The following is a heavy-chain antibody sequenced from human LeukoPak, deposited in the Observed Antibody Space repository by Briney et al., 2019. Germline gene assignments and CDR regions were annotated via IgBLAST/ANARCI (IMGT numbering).Heavy chain of an antibody. Sequence: GASVKVSCKVSGYTLTELSMHWVRQAPGKGLEWMGGFDPEDGETIYAQKFQGRVTMTEDTSTDTAYMELSSLRSEDTAVYYCATAYYDSSGYFYFDYWGQGTLVTVSS. J-gene: IGHJ4*02. D-gene: IGHD3-22*01. CDR2: FDPEDGET. CDR1: GYTLTELS. CDR3: ATAYYDSSGYFYFDY. V-gene: IGHV1-24*01.